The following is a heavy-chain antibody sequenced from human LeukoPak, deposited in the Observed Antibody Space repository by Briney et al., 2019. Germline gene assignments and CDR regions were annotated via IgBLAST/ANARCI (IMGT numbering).Heavy chain of an antibody. Sequence: SETLSLTCTVSGGSISSSYWSWIRQPAGKGLEYIGRIYTSGSTNYNPSLKSRVTMSVDTSMNHFSLKLSSVTAADTALYYCAGSRYCSGGTCYATFDYWGQGTLVTVSS. J-gene: IGHJ4*02. V-gene: IGHV4-4*07. CDR3: AGSRYCSGGTCYATFDY. CDR1: GGSISSSY. CDR2: IYTSGST. D-gene: IGHD2-15*01.